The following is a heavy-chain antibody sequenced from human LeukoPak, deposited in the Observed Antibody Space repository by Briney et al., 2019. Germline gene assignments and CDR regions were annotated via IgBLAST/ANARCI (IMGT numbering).Heavy chain of an antibody. V-gene: IGHV3-49*04. Sequence: GGSLRLSCTASGFTFGDYAMSWVRQAPGKGLEWVGFIRSKAYGGTTEYAASVKGGFTISRDDSKSIAYLQMNSLKTEDTAVYYCTRGDYGGNSDTFDYWGQGTLVTVSS. J-gene: IGHJ4*02. CDR2: IRSKAYGGTT. CDR1: GFTFGDYA. CDR3: TRGDYGGNSDTFDY. D-gene: IGHD4-23*01.